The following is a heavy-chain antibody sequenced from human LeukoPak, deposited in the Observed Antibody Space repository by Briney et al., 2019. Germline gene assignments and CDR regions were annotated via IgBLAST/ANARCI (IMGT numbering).Heavy chain of an antibody. Sequence: SETLSLTCAVYGGSFSGYYWSWIRQPPGRGLEWIGEINHSGSTNYNPSLKSRVTISVDTSKNQFSLKLSSVTAADTAVYYCARNGISGYSSSWYERLYRIIDYWGQGTLVTVSS. V-gene: IGHV4-34*01. J-gene: IGHJ4*02. CDR2: INHSGST. D-gene: IGHD6-13*01. CDR1: GGSFSGYY. CDR3: ARNGISGYSSSWYERLYRIIDY.